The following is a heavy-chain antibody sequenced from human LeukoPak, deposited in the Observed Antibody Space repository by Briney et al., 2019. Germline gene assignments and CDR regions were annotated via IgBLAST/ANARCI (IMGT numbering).Heavy chain of an antibody. Sequence: SETLSLTCTVSGGSINSYYWSWIRQPPGKGLEWLGYIYDSGSTNYNPSLKSRVTISVDTSKNQFSLKLSSVTAADTAVYYCARGTYYYGSGSYYILDYWGQGTLVTVSS. CDR3: ARGTYYYGSGSYYILDY. J-gene: IGHJ4*02. CDR2: IYDSGST. D-gene: IGHD3-10*01. CDR1: GGSINSYY. V-gene: IGHV4-59*01.